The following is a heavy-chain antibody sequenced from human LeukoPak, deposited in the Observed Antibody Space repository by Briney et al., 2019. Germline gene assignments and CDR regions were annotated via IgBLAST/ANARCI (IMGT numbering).Heavy chain of an antibody. Sequence: SETLSLTCTVSGGSISSGSYYWSWIRQPAGKGLEWIGRIYTSGSTTYNSSFKSRVTISLDTSKNHFSLRLSSVTAADTAVYYCARDREVGATGYYFDYWGQGTLVTVSS. CDR2: IYTSGST. D-gene: IGHD1-26*01. V-gene: IGHV4-61*02. CDR1: GGSISSGSYY. CDR3: ARDREVGATGYYFDY. J-gene: IGHJ4*02.